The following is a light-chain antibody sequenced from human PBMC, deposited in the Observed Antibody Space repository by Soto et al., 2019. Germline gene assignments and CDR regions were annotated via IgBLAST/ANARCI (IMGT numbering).Light chain of an antibody. CDR3: QQSRSFPYT. Sequence: DIQMTQSPSSLSASVGARVIITCRASQSVSSSLNWYQQKPGKAPNLLIYAASSLQSGVPSRFSGSQAGTDFTLTISSLQPEDIATYYCQQSRSFPYTFGQGTNLEI. CDR1: QSVSSS. CDR2: AAS. J-gene: IGKJ2*01. V-gene: IGKV1-39*01.